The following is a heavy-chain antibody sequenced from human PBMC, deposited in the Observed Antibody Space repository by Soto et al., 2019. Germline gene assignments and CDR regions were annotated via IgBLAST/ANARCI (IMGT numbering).Heavy chain of an antibody. Sequence: SETLSLTCTVSGGSISSNSYYWGWIRQPPGKGLEWIGNIYYNGDTYYNPSLNSRVTISVDTSKNQFSLKLSSVTAADTAVYYCTRRYSSGWIFDYWGQGTLVTVSS. V-gene: IGHV4-39*01. CDR2: IYYNGDT. CDR1: GGSISSNSYY. J-gene: IGHJ4*02. D-gene: IGHD6-19*01. CDR3: TRRYSSGWIFDY.